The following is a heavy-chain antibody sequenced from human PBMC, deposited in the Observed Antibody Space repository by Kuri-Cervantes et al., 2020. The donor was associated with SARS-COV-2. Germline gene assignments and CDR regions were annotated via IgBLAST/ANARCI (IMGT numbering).Heavy chain of an antibody. CDR2: ISSNGGST. D-gene: IGHD4-17*01. J-gene: IGHJ5*02. V-gene: IGHV3-64*04. CDR1: GFTLSSYA. Sequence: GGSLRLSCAASGFTLSSYAMHWVRQAPGKGLEYVSAISSNGGSTYYADSVKGRFTISRDNSKNTLYLQMNSLRAEDTAVYYCAKDPHGDYNWFDPWGQANLVTVSS. CDR3: AKDPHGDYNWFDP.